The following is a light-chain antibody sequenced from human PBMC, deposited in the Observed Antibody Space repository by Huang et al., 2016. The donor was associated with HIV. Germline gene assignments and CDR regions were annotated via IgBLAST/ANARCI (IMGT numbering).Light chain of an antibody. CDR3: HQRAGWPL. CDR2: DTS. V-gene: IGKV3-11*01. CDR1: QTISSY. Sequence: EVVLTQSPATLSLSPGEKAPLSCRASQTISSYLAWYQHKPGQPPRLLIYDTSKRATGVPARFSGSGSGTDFTLTVSSLEPEDFAVYYCHQRAGWPLFGGGTKVEIK. J-gene: IGKJ4*02.